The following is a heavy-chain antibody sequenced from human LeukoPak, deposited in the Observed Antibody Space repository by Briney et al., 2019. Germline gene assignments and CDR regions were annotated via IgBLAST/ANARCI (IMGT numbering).Heavy chain of an antibody. V-gene: IGHV1-69*01. Sequence: SVKVSCKASGGTFSSYAISWVRQAPGQGLEWMGGIIPIFGTANYAQKFQGRVTISADESTSTAYMELSSLRSEDTAVYYCARDRVDAAMVPFDYWGQGTLVTVSS. CDR3: ARDRVDAAMVPFDY. CDR2: IIPIFGTA. J-gene: IGHJ4*02. CDR1: GGTFSSYA. D-gene: IGHD5-18*01.